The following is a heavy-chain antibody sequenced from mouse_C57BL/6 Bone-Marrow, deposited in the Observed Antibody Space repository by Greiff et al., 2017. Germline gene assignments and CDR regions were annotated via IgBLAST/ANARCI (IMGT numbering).Heavy chain of an antibody. D-gene: IGHD1-1*01. CDR2: IYPRSGNT. V-gene: IGHV1-81*01. J-gene: IGHJ2*01. CDR1: GYTFTSYG. CDR3: ARGGTTVVSFDY. Sequence: VVRPGASVKLSCKASGYTFTSYGISWVKQRTGQGLEWIGEIYPRSGNTYYNEKFKGKATLTADKSSSTAYMELRSLTSEDSAVYFCARGGTTVVSFDYWGQGTTLTVSS.